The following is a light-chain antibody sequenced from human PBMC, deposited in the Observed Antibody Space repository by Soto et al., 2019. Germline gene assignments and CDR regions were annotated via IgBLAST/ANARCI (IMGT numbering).Light chain of an antibody. V-gene: IGKV3-20*01. CDR3: QQYAASPLT. Sequence: EIVLTQSPGTLSLSPGERATLSCRASQSVARNSIAWYQQKPGQAPRLLIHAASGRATDVPDRFSGSGSGTAFTLTISEVQPEYFAVSHCQQYAASPLTFGAGTTVEI. CDR1: QSVARNS. CDR2: AAS. J-gene: IGKJ4*01.